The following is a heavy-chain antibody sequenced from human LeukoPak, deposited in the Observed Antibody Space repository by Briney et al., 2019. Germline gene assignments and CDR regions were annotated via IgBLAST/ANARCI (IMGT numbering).Heavy chain of an antibody. CDR2: IYYSGST. Sequence: SETLSLTCTVSGGSISSYYWSWIRQPPGKGLEWIGYIYYSGSTNYNPSLKSRVTISVDTSKNQFSLKLSSVTAADTAVYYCARDVAAAGYYNWFDPWGQGTLVTVSS. V-gene: IGHV4-59*01. J-gene: IGHJ5*02. D-gene: IGHD6-13*01. CDR1: GGSISSYY. CDR3: ARDVAAAGYYNWFDP.